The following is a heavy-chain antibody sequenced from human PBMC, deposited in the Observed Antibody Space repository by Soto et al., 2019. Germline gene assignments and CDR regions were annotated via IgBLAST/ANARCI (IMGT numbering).Heavy chain of an antibody. CDR1: GGSISSSSYY. J-gene: IGHJ5*02. CDR2: IYYSGST. D-gene: IGHD2-15*01. CDR3: ARHPSEGVVVAASWFDP. V-gene: IGHV4-39*01. Sequence: SETLSLTCTVSGGSISSSSYYWGWIRQPPGKGLEWIGSIYYSGSTYYNPSLKSRVTISVDTSKNQFSLKLSSVTAADTAVYYCARHPSEGVVVAASWFDPWGQGTLVTVSS.